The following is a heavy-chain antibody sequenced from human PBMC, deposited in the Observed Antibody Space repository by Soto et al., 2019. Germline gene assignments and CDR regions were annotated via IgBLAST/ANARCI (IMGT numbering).Heavy chain of an antibody. D-gene: IGHD6-6*01. CDR2: ISGSGGST. CDR3: AKGLEYSSSVYYYYYYMDV. J-gene: IGHJ6*03. CDR1: GFTFSSYA. Sequence: GGSLRLSCAASGFTFSSYAMSWVRQAPGKGLEWVSAISGSGGSTYYADSVKGRFTISRDNSKNTLYLQMNSLSAEDTAVYYCAKGLEYSSSVYYYYYYMDVWGKGTTVTVSS. V-gene: IGHV3-23*01.